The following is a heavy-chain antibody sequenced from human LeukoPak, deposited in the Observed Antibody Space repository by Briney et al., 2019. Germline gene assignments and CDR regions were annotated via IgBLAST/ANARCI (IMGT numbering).Heavy chain of an antibody. Sequence: PSETLSLTCAVYGGSFSGYYWSWIRQPPGKGLEWIGEINHRGSTNYNPSLKSRVTISVDTSKNQFSLKLSSVTAADTAVYYCARVSNYYDSSGYTTTDWGQGTLVTVSS. V-gene: IGHV4-34*01. CDR1: GGSFSGYY. D-gene: IGHD3-22*01. CDR2: INHRGST. J-gene: IGHJ4*02. CDR3: ARVSNYYDSSGYTTTD.